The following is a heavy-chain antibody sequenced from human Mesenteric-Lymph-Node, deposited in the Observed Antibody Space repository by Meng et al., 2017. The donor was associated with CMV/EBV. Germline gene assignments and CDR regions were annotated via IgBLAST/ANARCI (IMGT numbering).Heavy chain of an antibody. CDR1: GYIFTGYY. D-gene: IGHD2-2*01. CDR2: INPNSGGT. V-gene: IGHV1-2*02. Sequence: ASVKVSCKASGYIFTGYYMHWVRQATGQGLEWMGWINPNSGGTNYAQKFQGRVTMTRDTSISTAYMELSRLRSDDTAVHYCARDKEQGVVVPAASPQGMDVWGQGTTVTVSS. CDR3: ARDKEQGVVVPAASPQGMDV. J-gene: IGHJ6*02.